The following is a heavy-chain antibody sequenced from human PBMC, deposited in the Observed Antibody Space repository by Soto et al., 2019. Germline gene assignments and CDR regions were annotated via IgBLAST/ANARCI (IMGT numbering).Heavy chain of an antibody. V-gene: IGHV3-30*18. CDR3: AKLRDCTNGVCQYYFDY. Sequence: QVQLVESGGGVVQPGRSLRLSCAASGFTFSSYGMHWVRQAPGKGLEWVAVISYDGSNKYYADSVKGRFTISRDNSKNTLYLQMNSLRAEDTAVYYCAKLRDCTNGVCQYYFDYWGQGTLVTVSS. D-gene: IGHD2-8*01. J-gene: IGHJ4*02. CDR1: GFTFSSYG. CDR2: ISYDGSNK.